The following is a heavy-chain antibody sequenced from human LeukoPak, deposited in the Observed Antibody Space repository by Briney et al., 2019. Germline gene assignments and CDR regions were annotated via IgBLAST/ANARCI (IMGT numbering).Heavy chain of an antibody. CDR2: INPNSGGT. CDR3: ASQSRYNWTPHNYYYYYMDV. D-gene: IGHD1-20*01. Sequence: AASVKVSCKASGYTFTGYYMHWVRQAPGQGLEWMGWINPNSGGTNYAQKFQGWVTMTRDTSISTAYMGLSRLRSDDTAVYYCASQSRYNWTPHNYYYYYMDVWGKGTTVTVSS. V-gene: IGHV1-2*04. J-gene: IGHJ6*03. CDR1: GYTFTGYY.